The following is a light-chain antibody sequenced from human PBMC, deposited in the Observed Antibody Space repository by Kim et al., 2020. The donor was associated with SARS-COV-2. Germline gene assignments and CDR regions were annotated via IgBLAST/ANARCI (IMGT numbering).Light chain of an antibody. Sequence: AGERATLYGRASQTINNRLVGYQQKPGQAPRLLIYDATTRATGVPARFIGSGSETDFTLTISSLQSEDFAVYYCQQSNDWPPLTFGQGTKVDIK. CDR1: QTINNR. CDR3: QQSNDWPPLT. J-gene: IGKJ1*01. V-gene: IGKV3-15*01. CDR2: DAT.